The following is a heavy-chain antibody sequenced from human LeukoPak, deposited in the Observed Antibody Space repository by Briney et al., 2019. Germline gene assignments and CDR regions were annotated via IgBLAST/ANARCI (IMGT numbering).Heavy chain of an antibody. CDR3: ARASITMVRGAII. D-gene: IGHD3-10*01. CDR2: IKQDGSEK. Sequence: GGSLRLSCAASGSTFSSYWMSWVRQAPGKGLEWVANIKQDGSEKYYVDSVKGRFTISRDNAKNSLYLQMNSLRAEDTAVYYCARASITMVRGAIIWGQGTLVTVSS. V-gene: IGHV3-7*01. J-gene: IGHJ4*02. CDR1: GSTFSSYW.